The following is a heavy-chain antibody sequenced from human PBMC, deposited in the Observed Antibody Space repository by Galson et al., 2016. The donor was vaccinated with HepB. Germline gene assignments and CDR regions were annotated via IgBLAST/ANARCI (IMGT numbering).Heavy chain of an antibody. Sequence: SVKVSCKASGGTFSSYAFSWVRQAPGQGLEWMGWIIPMFGSTNYAQEFQGRVTITADESTSTAYMELSSLRSEDTAVYYCARGPPEMAFDYWGQGTLVTVSS. V-gene: IGHV1-69*13. CDR3: ARGPPEMAFDY. J-gene: IGHJ4*02. CDR1: GGTFSSYA. D-gene: IGHD5-24*01. CDR2: IIPMFGST.